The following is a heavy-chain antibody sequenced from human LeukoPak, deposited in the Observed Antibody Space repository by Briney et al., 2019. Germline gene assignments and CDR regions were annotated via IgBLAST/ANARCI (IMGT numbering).Heavy chain of an antibody. D-gene: IGHD5-12*01. V-gene: IGHV4-59*08. CDR1: GGSISSYY. Sequence: SETLSLTCTVSGGSISSYYWSWIRQPPGKGLEWIGYIYYSGSTNYNPSLKSQVTISVDTSKNQFSLKLSSVTAADTAVYYCARHEVAQDAFDIWGQGTIVTVSS. CDR2: IYYSGST. CDR3: ARHEVAQDAFDI. J-gene: IGHJ3*02.